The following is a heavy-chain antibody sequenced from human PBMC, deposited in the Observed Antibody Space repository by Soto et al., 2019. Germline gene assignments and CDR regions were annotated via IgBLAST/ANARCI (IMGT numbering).Heavy chain of an antibody. J-gene: IGHJ4*02. Sequence: ASVKVSCKASGYTFTSYGISWVRQAPGQGLEWMGWISAYNGNTNYAQKLQGRVTMTTDTSTSTAYMELRSLRSDDTAVYYCAIVVYYDILTGYYLFDYWGQGTLVTVSS. CDR1: GYTFTSYG. D-gene: IGHD3-9*01. CDR2: ISAYNGNT. CDR3: AIVVYYDILTGYYLFDY. V-gene: IGHV1-18*01.